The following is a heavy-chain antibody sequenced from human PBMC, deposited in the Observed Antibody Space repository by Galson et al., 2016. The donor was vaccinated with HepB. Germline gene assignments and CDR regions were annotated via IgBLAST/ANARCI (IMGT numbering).Heavy chain of an antibody. Sequence: SLRLSCAASGFTFDDYALHWVRQAPGKGLEWVSHITWNSDTVVYADSVKGRFTISRDNGRNSLYLQMNSLRPEDTAVYFCAKDANAIGPSYCENRGQGTLVTVSS. CDR2: ITWNSDTV. CDR1: GFTFDDYA. J-gene: IGHJ4*02. CDR3: AKDANAIGPSYCEN. D-gene: IGHD2-2*01. V-gene: IGHV3-9*01.